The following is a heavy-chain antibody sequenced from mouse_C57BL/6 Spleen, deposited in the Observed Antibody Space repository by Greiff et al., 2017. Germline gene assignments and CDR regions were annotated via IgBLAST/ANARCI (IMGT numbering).Heavy chain of an antibody. D-gene: IGHD1-2*01. J-gene: IGHJ2*01. CDR3: ARGPTYYGGVDY. V-gene: IGHV1-76*01. CDR1: GYTFTDYY. Sequence: QVQLKQSGAELVRPGASVKLSCKASGYTFTDYYIHWVKQRPGQGLEWIARIYPGSGNTYYNEKFKGKATLTAEKSSSTAYMQLSSLTSEDSAVYFCARGPTYYGGVDYWGKGTTLTVSS. CDR2: IYPGSGNT.